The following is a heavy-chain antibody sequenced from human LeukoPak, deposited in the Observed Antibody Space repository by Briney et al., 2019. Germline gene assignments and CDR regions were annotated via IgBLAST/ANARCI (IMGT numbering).Heavy chain of an antibody. CDR1: GCSISSSCSY. CDR3: ARHSDGATVTKPFDY. V-gene: IGHV4-39*01. J-gene: IGHJ4*02. Sequence: SETLSLTCTVSGCSISSSCSYWGWVRQPPGKGLEWIGSIYYSGSTFYNPSLTSRVTISVDTSKNQFSLRLSSVTATDAAMYCCARHSDGATVTKPFDYWGQGTLVTVSS. CDR2: IYYSGST. D-gene: IGHD4-17*01.